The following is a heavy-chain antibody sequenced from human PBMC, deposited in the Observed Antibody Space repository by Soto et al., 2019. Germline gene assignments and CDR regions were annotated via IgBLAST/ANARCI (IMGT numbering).Heavy chain of an antibody. Sequence: LRLSCAASGFTFSSYSMNWVRQAPGKGLEWVSSISSSSSYIYYADSVKGRFTISRDNAKNSLYLQMNSLRAEDTAMYYCARDRDCSSTSCYYYYGMDVWGQGTTVTVSS. D-gene: IGHD2-2*01. CDR1: GFTFSSYS. V-gene: IGHV3-21*01. J-gene: IGHJ6*02. CDR2: ISSSSSYI. CDR3: ARDRDCSSTSCYYYYGMDV.